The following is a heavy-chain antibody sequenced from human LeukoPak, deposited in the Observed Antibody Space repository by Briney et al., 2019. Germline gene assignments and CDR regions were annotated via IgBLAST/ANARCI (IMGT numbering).Heavy chain of an antibody. J-gene: IGHJ3*01. D-gene: IGHD1-20*01. CDR2: IGTAGDT. CDR1: GFTFSSYD. Sequence: HPGGSLRLSCAASGFTFSSYDMHWVRQGTGKGLEWVSGIGTAGDTYYPGSVKGRFTISRENAKNSLYLQMNSLRAGDTAVYYCARGFQYNYKEVSFLVWGQGTMVTVSS. V-gene: IGHV3-13*01. CDR3: ARGFQYNYKEVSFLV.